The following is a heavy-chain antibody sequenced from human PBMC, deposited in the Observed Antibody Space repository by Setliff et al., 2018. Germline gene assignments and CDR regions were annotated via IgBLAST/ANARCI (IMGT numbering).Heavy chain of an antibody. CDR1: GFTFSSYS. V-gene: IGHV3-21*01. J-gene: IGHJ5*02. Sequence: GGSLSLSCAASGFTFSSYSMNWVRQAPGKGLEWVSSISSSSIYIYYADSVKGRFTISRDNAKNSLYLQMNSLRAEDTAVYYCARDKLRFLENRFDPWGQGTLVTVSS. D-gene: IGHD3-3*01. CDR3: ARDKLRFLENRFDP. CDR2: ISSSSIYI.